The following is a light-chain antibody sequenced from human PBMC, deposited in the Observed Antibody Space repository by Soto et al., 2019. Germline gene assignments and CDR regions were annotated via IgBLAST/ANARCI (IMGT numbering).Light chain of an antibody. V-gene: IGKV1-39*01. CDR2: ASS. CDR3: QQSFSTPGT. J-gene: IGKJ1*01. CDR1: QTIAVY. Sequence: DIQMTQSPSSLSASVGDRVTITCRASQTIAVYLNWYQQKPGKAPRLLIYASSSLQSGVPSRFRGSGSGTDFTLTISSLQPEDAATYYCQQSFSTPGTCGQGTKVDI.